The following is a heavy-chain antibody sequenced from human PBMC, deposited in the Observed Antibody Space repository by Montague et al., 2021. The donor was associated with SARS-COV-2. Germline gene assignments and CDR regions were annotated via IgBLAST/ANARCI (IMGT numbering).Heavy chain of an antibody. CDR1: GGSISSYY. Sequence: SETLSLTCSVSGGSISSYYWSWIRQPPGKGLEWIGYIFHSGTTDYNPSLKSRVTISVDMSKNQFSLQLNSVTAADSAVYYCARTAYIWNDWFDPWGRGTLVTVSS. J-gene: IGHJ5*02. CDR2: IFHSGTT. D-gene: IGHD1-20*01. V-gene: IGHV4-59*13. CDR3: ARTAYIWNDWFDP.